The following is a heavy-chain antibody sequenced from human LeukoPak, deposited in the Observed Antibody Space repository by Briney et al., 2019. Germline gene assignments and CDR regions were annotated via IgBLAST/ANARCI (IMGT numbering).Heavy chain of an antibody. CDR3: ARDDRSLRVYYDS. CDR2: ISYEGTVK. D-gene: IGHD4-17*01. Sequence: PGMSLRLSCAASGFTFSSYAMHWVRQAPGKGLEWVAMISYEGTVKYNAESVKGRFTISRDNSKNTLFLQMDSLRGDDTALNYCARDDRSLRVYYDSWGQGTLVTVSS. V-gene: IGHV3-30*04. J-gene: IGHJ4*02. CDR1: GFTFSSYA.